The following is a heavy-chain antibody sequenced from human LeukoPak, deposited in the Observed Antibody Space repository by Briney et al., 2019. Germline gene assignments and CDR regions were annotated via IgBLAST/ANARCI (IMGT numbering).Heavy chain of an antibody. CDR3: ARGGFVVVPAAPGDY. CDR1: GYTFTGYY. J-gene: IGHJ4*02. V-gene: IGHV1-2*02. D-gene: IGHD2-2*01. Sequence: ASVKVSCKASGYTFTGYYMHWVRQAPGQGLEWMGWINPNSGGTNYAQKFQGRVTMTRDTSISTAYMELSRLRSDDTAVYYCARGGFVVVPAAPGDYWGQGTLVTVSS. CDR2: INPNSGGT.